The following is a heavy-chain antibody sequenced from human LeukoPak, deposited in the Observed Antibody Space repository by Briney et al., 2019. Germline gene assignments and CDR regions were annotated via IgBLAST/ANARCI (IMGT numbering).Heavy chain of an antibody. CDR2: IRSNGETT. CDR1: GFTFSSIA. V-gene: IGHV3-23*01. Sequence: GGSLRLCCAASGFTFSSIAMTWVRQAPGKGLEWVSTIRSNGETTYNADSVKGRFTISRDNSKKTLYLQLNSLRVENTAIYYCAKGQELDDGVFDSWGQGTLVTVSS. J-gene: IGHJ4*02. D-gene: IGHD1-1*01. CDR3: AKGQELDDGVFDS.